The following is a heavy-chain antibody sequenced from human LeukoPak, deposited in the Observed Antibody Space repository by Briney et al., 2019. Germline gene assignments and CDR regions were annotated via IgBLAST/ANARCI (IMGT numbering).Heavy chain of an antibody. D-gene: IGHD3-22*01. CDR1: GVSISSTGYF. CDR3: ARHMTVTYDAFDI. V-gene: IGHV4-61*05. Sequence: SQTLSLTCTVSGVSISSTGYFWSWIRQHPGKGLEWIGYVYYSGRTSYNPSLKSRVTISVDTSKNQFSLKLSSVTAADTAVYHCARHMTVTYDAFDIWGQGTMVTVSS. J-gene: IGHJ3*02. CDR2: VYYSGRT.